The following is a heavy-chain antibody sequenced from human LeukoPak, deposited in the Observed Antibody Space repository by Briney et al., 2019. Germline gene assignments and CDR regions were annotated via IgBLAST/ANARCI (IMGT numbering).Heavy chain of an antibody. J-gene: IGHJ4*02. CDR1: AGFPISTYW. V-gene: IGHV3-7*03. CDR3: LRGHYDEY. CDR2: IKGDGSEK. Sequence: GGSLGLSCAASAGFPISTYWMNWVRQAPGKGLEWVANIKGDGSEKYYVDSVKGRFTISRDNAKNSLYLQMNSLRADDSAMYYCLRGHYDEYWGQGTLVTVSS.